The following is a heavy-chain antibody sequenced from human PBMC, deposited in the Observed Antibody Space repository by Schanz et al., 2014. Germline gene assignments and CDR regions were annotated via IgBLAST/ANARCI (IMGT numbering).Heavy chain of an antibody. J-gene: IGHJ6*02. Sequence: QVQLVDSGGDLVKPGGSLRLSCAASGFTFSDYYMSWIRQAPGKGPEWVAVISYDGNDKYSADSVKGRFTISRDSSKNTLFLQMNSLRAEDTAVYYCAKIWKAHHLTGRPGWSDGMDVWGQGTTVTVSS. CDR3: AKIWKAHHLTGRPGWSDGMDV. CDR1: GFTFSDYY. V-gene: IGHV3-30*18. CDR2: ISYDGNDK. D-gene: IGHD3-3*01.